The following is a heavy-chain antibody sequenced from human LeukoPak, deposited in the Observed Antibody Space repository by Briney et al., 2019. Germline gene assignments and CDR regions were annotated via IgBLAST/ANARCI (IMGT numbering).Heavy chain of an antibody. Sequence: PSETLSLTCTASGDSISRSTYYWAWIRQPPGKGLEWIGSVYYGRSPYFNPSLESRATISVDTSKNHFSLKMSSVTAADTAVYYCARNSGTGTFSYWGQGTLVTVSS. CDR3: ARNSGTGTFSY. J-gene: IGHJ4*02. V-gene: IGHV4-39*02. CDR2: VYYGRSP. D-gene: IGHD7-27*01. CDR1: GDSISRSTYY.